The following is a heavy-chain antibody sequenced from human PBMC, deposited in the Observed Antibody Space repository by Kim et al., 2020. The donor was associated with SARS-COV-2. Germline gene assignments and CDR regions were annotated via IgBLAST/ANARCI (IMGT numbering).Heavy chain of an antibody. V-gene: IGHV4-34*01. Sequence: SETLSLTCAVYGGSFSDFQWTWIRQTPGKGLEWIGEINHRGSTNFNPSLKSRITMSVDTSKNKFTLKLRSVTAADTAVYYCAAGAPGHWGQGTLVTVSS. CDR3: AAGAPGH. J-gene: IGHJ1*01. CDR2: INHRGST. CDR1: GGSFSDFQ.